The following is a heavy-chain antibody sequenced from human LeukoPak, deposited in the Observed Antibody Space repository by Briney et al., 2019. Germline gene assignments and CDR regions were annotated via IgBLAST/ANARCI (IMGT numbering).Heavy chain of an antibody. J-gene: IGHJ6*03. CDR1: GYTLTIYD. CDR3: ARGHSSDYDFCSGPGGGYMDV. D-gene: IGHD3-3*01. V-gene: IGHV1-8*01. Sequence: GASVTVSFTASGYTLTIYDINWVRQAPGQGLEWMGWMNPNSRKTGYSQKYQGRGTMTRNTSISTAYMELSSLRSEDTAVYYCARGHSSDYDFCSGPGGGYMDVWGKGTTVTVSS. CDR2: MNPNSRKT.